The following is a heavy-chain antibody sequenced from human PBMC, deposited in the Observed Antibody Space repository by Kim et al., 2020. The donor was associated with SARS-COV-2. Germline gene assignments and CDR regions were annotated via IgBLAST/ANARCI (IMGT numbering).Heavy chain of an antibody. Sequence: SETLSLTCTVSGGSISSYYWSWIRQPAGKGLEWIGRIYTSGSTNYNPSLKSRVTMSVDTSKNQFSLKLSSVTAADTAVYYCAGRARTGTVFDYWGQGTLVTVSS. D-gene: IGHD2-8*02. J-gene: IGHJ4*02. V-gene: IGHV4-4*07. CDR3: AGRARTGTVFDY. CDR1: GGSISSYY. CDR2: IYTSGST.